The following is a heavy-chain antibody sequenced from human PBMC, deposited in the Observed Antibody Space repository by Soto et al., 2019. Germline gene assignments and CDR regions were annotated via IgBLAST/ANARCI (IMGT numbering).Heavy chain of an antibody. J-gene: IGHJ6*02. CDR3: AKEIYYDYVWGSYRAQYYYGMDV. CDR2: ISGSGGST. Sequence: GGSLRLSCAASGFTFSSYAMSWVRQAPGKGLEWVSAISGSGGSTYYADSVKGRFTISRDNSKNTLYLQMNSLRAEDTAVYYCAKEIYYDYVWGSYRAQYYYGMDVWGQGTTVTVAS. D-gene: IGHD3-16*02. CDR1: GFTFSSYA. V-gene: IGHV3-23*01.